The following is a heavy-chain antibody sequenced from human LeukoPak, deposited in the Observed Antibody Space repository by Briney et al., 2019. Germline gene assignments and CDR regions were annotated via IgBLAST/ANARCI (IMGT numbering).Heavy chain of an antibody. CDR3: AELGITMIGGV. V-gene: IGHV3-74*01. CDR1: GFTFSSYW. D-gene: IGHD3-10*02. CDR2: ISSDGSST. Sequence: GGSLRLSCAASGFTFSSYWMHWVRQAPGKGLVWVSRISSDGSSTTYADSVKGRFTISRDNAKNSLYLQMNSLRAEDTAVYYCAELGITMIGGVWGKGTTVTISS. J-gene: IGHJ6*04.